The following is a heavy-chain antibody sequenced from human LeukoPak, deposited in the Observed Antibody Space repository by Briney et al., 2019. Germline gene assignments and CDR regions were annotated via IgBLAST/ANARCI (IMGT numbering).Heavy chain of an antibody. Sequence: GESLKFSCKGSGYSFTSYWIGWVRQMPGKGLEWMGIIYPGDSDTRYSPSFQGQVTISADKSISTAYLQWSSLKASDTAMYYCARSTFHGDYDFWSGYRMDGYFDYWGQGTLVTVSS. CDR3: ARSTFHGDYDFWSGYRMDGYFDY. CDR2: IYPGDSDT. V-gene: IGHV5-51*01. D-gene: IGHD3-3*01. CDR1: GYSFTSYW. J-gene: IGHJ4*02.